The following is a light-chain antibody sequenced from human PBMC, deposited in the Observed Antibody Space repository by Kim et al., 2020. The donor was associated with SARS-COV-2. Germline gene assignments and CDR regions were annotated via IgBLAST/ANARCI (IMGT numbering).Light chain of an antibody. CDR1: SSSIGAGYV. CDR3: QSYDSSLSGLWV. J-gene: IGLJ3*02. Sequence: VTLSHTGSSSSIGAGYVVHCDQRYPGTAPKPLIYGNNNRPSGVPGRFAGSKSGASASLAITGLLAEDEADYYCQSYDSSLSGLWVFGGGTQLTVL. V-gene: IGLV1-40*03. CDR2: GNN.